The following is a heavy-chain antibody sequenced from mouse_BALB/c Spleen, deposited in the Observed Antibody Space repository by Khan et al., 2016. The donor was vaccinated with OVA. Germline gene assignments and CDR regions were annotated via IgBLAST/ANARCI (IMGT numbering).Heavy chain of an antibody. D-gene: IGHD2-4*01. Sequence: QVQLKQSGPGLVQPSQSLSITCTVSGFSLTNYSVHWVRQSPGKGLEWLGVIWSAGSTDYNAAFISRLTIRKDNSRSHVFFKMNSLQPNDTARYYCARRGYDYGRGALFAYWGQGTLVTVSA. CDR2: IWSAGST. CDR1: GFSLTNYS. J-gene: IGHJ3*01. CDR3: ARRGYDYGRGALFAY. V-gene: IGHV2-2*02.